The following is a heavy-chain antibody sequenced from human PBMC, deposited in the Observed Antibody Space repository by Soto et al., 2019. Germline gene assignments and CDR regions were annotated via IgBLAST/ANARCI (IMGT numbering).Heavy chain of an antibody. CDR3: ARAGFLMATAYIDY. Sequence: SETLSLTCDVSGYFISNGYYWGWIRQPPGKGLEWIGSVNHDGSTYCNPSLKGRVTMSVDTSNNQFSLRLSSVTAADTAVYYCARAGFLMATAYIDYWGQGTLVTVSS. V-gene: IGHV4-38-2*01. CDR2: VNHDGST. D-gene: IGHD5-12*01. CDR1: GYFISNGYY. J-gene: IGHJ4*02.